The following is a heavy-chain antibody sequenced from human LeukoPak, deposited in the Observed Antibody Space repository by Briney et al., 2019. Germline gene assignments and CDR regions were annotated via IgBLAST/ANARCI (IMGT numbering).Heavy chain of an antibody. J-gene: IGHJ6*04. CDR1: GFTFSSYS. CDR3: AKGSPPNYYGMAV. Sequence: GGSLRLSCAASGFTFSSYSMHWVRQAPGKGLEWVAVISYDGSNKYYADSVKGRFTISRDNSKNTLYLQMNSLRAEDTAVYYCAKGSPPNYYGMAVGAKGTTAPAPS. V-gene: IGHV3-30*18. CDR2: ISYDGSNK.